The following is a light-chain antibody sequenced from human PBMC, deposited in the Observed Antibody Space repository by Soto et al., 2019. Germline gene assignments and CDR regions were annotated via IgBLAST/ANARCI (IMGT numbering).Light chain of an antibody. Sequence: QSVLTQPASVSGSPGQSITISCTGTSSDVGDYDYVSWYQQHPGKAPKLMIYDVSNRPSGVSNRFSGSKSGNSASLTISGLQAEDEADYYYNSYTSSSTLVFGGGTKVTVL. CDR1: SSDVGDYDY. J-gene: IGLJ2*01. CDR3: NSYTSSSTLV. V-gene: IGLV2-14*01. CDR2: DVS.